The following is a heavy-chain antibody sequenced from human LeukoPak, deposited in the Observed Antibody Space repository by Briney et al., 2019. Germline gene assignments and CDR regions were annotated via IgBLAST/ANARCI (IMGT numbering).Heavy chain of an antibody. Sequence: GASVKVSCKASGYTFTSYGISWVRQAPGQGLEWMGWISAYNGNTNYAQKPQGRVTMTTDTSTSTAYMELRSLRSDDTAVYYCARDPPPLLWFGELSPYYYGMDVWGKGITVTVSS. CDR1: GYTFTSYG. CDR2: ISAYNGNT. V-gene: IGHV1-18*04. D-gene: IGHD3-10*01. CDR3: ARDPPPLLWFGELSPYYYGMDV. J-gene: IGHJ6*04.